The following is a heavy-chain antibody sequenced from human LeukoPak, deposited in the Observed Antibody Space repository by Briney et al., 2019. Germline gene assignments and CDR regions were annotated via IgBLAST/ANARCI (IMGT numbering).Heavy chain of an antibody. V-gene: IGHV3-23*01. D-gene: IGHD6-13*01. CDR1: EFTFSSYA. Sequence: GGSLRLSCAASEFTFSSYAMSWVRQAPGKGLEWVSSISGSGGSTFYADSVKGRFTISRDNSKNTLYLQMNSLRAEDTAVYYCARDIVAAGLFFDYWGQGTPVTVSS. J-gene: IGHJ4*02. CDR3: ARDIVAAGLFFDY. CDR2: ISGSGGST.